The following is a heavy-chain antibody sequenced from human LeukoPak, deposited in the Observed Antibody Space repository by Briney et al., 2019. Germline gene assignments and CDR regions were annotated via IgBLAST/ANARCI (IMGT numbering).Heavy chain of an antibody. Sequence: NPGGSLRLSCAVSGLTFSSYTFTWVRQAPGKGLEWLSGITRRSTIYYADSVKGRFTISRDNAKNSLYLQLNSLRAEDTAVYYCASELLEADFYYGLDVWGQGTTVTVAS. D-gene: IGHD2-15*01. J-gene: IGHJ6*02. CDR1: GLTFSSYT. CDR2: ITRRSTI. CDR3: ASELLEADFYYGLDV. V-gene: IGHV3-69-1*01.